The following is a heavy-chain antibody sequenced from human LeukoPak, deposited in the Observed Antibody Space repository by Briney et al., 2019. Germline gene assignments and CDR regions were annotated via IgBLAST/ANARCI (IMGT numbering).Heavy chain of an antibody. CDR1: GYTFTSYG. V-gene: IGHV1-18*01. CDR3: ARDRSGWYLGGMDV. D-gene: IGHD6-19*01. CDR2: ISAYNGNT. J-gene: IGHJ6*02. Sequence: ASVKVSCKASGYTFTSYGISWVRQAPGQGLEWMGWISAYNGNTNYAQKLQGRVTMTTDTSTSTAYMELRSLRSDDTAVYYCARDRSGWYLGGMDVWGQGTTVTVSS.